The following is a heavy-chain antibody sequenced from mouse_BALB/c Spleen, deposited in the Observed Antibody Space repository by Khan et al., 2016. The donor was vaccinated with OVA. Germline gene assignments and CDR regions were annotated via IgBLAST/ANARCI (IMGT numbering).Heavy chain of an antibody. CDR1: GYTFTDYY. J-gene: IGHJ3*01. D-gene: IGHD1-2*01. CDR3: ARRNYFGYTFAY. Sequence: VQLQESGAELARPGASVKLSCKASGYTFTDYYINWVKQRTGQGLEWIGEISPGSGDTYYNEKFKGKATLTADKYSSTAYMQLNSLTSEASAVYFCARRNYFGYTFAYWGQGTLVTVSA. CDR2: ISPGSGDT. V-gene: IGHV1-77*01.